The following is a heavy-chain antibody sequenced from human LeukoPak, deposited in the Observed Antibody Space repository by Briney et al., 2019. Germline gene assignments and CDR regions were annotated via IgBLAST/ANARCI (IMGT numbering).Heavy chain of an antibody. V-gene: IGHV1-8*02. J-gene: IGHJ4*02. Sequence: ASVKVSCKASGGTFSSYAISWVRQATGQGLEWMGWMNPNSGNTGYAQKFQGRVTMTRNTSISTAYMELSSLRSEDTAVYYCARDARGFDYWGQGTLVTVSS. CDR2: MNPNSGNT. CDR1: GGTFSSYA. D-gene: IGHD3-16*01. CDR3: ARDARGFDY.